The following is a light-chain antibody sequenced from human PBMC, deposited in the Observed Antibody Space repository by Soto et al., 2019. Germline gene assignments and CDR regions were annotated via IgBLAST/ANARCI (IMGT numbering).Light chain of an antibody. Sequence: EIVLTQSPGTLSLSPGERATLSCRTSQTVSSAYFAWYQQRPGQAPRLLFYDASTRATGIPDRFSCSGSGRDFTLTISRLEPEDSAVYYCQQYNNWPPLYTFGPGTKVDIK. CDR2: DAS. J-gene: IGKJ2*01. V-gene: IGKV3-20*01. CDR3: QQYNNWPPLYT. CDR1: QTVSSAY.